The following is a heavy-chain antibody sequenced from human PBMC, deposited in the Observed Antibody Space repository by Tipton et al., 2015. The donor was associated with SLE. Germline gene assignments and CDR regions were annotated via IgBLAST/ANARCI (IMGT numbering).Heavy chain of an antibody. CDR2: FYHSGST. CDR3: ARDNYYGMDV. Sequence: TPSLTCTVYGYSISSGYYWGWIRQPPGKGLEWIGSFYHSGSTYYNPSLKSRVTISLDTSKNQFSLKLSSVTAADTAVYYCARDNYYGMDVWGQGTTVTVSS. V-gene: IGHV4-38-2*02. CDR1: GYSISSGYY. J-gene: IGHJ6*02.